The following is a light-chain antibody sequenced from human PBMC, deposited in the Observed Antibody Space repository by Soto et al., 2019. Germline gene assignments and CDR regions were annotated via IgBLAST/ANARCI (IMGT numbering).Light chain of an antibody. Sequence: DTQMTQSPSSLSAFVGDRVAITCLASQSISTYVNWYQQKPGKAPKLLIYNASRLQSGVPSRFSGSGSGTDFTLTISSLQPEDFAIYYCQQNYYTPQTFGQGTTVDIK. CDR1: QSISTY. J-gene: IGKJ1*01. CDR3: QQNYYTPQT. V-gene: IGKV1-39*01. CDR2: NAS.